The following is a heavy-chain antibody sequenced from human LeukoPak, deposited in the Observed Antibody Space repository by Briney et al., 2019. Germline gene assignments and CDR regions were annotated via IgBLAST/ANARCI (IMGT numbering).Heavy chain of an antibody. J-gene: IGHJ4*02. Sequence: SQTLSLTCTVSGGSISSNIYYCDWIRQPPGNGLDWFGTIYYSENTYYNPSLKSRVTIFVDTSMNQFSLKLSSVTAADTAVYYCARRIGGSSYSDYWGQGTLVTVSS. V-gene: IGHV4-39*01. CDR3: ARRIGGSSYSDY. CDR1: GGSISSNIYY. D-gene: IGHD6-13*01. CDR2: IYYSENT.